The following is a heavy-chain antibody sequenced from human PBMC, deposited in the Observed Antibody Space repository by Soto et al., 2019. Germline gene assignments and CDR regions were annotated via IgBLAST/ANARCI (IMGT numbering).Heavy chain of an antibody. V-gene: IGHV3-23*01. CDR3: AKDPNDYDSSAYYVDY. CDR2: ISDSGDKT. D-gene: IGHD3-22*01. CDR1: DFTFSIYA. J-gene: IGHJ4*02. Sequence: PGGSLRLSCASSDFTFSIYAMSWVRQAPGKGLEWVSAISDSGDKTYYADSVKGRFTVSIDNSKNTLYLQMNSLRAEDTAVYFCAKDPNDYDSSAYYVDYWGRGTLVTVSS.